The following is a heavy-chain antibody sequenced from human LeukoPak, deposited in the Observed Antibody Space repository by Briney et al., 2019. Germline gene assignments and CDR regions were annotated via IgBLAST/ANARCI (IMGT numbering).Heavy chain of an antibody. CDR2: ITGSGEYT. Sequence: GGSLRLSCEASGFTYSNYAMNWVRQGPGKGLEWVSAITGSGEYTYYADSVKGRFTISRDNSKNALSLQMNSLRAEDTAIYYCARETFVGGAFDIWGQGTVVTVSS. D-gene: IGHD3-3*01. V-gene: IGHV3-23*01. CDR3: ARETFVGGAFDI. J-gene: IGHJ3*02. CDR1: GFTYSNYA.